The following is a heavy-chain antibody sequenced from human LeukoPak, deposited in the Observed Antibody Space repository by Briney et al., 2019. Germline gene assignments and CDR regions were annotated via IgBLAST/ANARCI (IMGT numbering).Heavy chain of an antibody. CDR2: IIPIFGTA. J-gene: IGHJ4*02. Sequence: GASVKVSCEASGYTFTSFDINWVRQAPGQGLEWMGGIIPIFGTANYAQKFQGRVTITADESTSTAYMELSSLRSEDTAVYYCARALDHSYGDYWGQGTLVTVSS. V-gene: IGHV1-69*13. CDR3: ARALDHSYGDY. CDR1: GYTFTSFD. D-gene: IGHD5-18*01.